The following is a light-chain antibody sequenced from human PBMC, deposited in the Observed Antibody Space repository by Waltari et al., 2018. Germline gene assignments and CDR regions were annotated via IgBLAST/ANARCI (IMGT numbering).Light chain of an antibody. V-gene: IGLV2-8*01. CDR2: EVT. CDR1: SSDVGGYNY. J-gene: IGLJ2*01. Sequence: QSALTQPPSASGSPGQPVTISCTGTSSDVGGYNYVSWYQQHPGKAPKLIIYEVTKRPSGVPDRFPGPKSGNTASLTVSGLQADDEADYYCNSYAGRNRLGVFGGGTKVTVL. CDR3: NSYAGRNRLGV.